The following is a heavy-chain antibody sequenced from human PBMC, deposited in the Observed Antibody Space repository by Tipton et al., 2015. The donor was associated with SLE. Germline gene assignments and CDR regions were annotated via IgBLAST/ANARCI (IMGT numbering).Heavy chain of an antibody. CDR2: INHSGTT. CDR1: GGSFSGYY. V-gene: IGHV4-34*01. J-gene: IGHJ5*02. D-gene: IGHD3-9*01. CDR3: ARSVDILTAYWFDP. Sequence: LRLSCAVYGGSFSGYYWSWIRQPPGKRLEWIGEINHSGTTNYNPSLKSRVTISVDTSKNQFSLKLSSVTAADTAVYYCARSVDILTAYWFDPWGQGTLVTVSS.